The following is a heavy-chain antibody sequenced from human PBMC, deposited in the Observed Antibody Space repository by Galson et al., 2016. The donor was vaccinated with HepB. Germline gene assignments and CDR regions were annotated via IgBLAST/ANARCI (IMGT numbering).Heavy chain of an antibody. D-gene: IGHD5-12*01. CDR1: GLTFSSYG. CDR2: ILYDGSNK. Sequence: SLRLSCAASGLTFSSYGMHWVRQAPGKGLEWVAVILYDGSNKYYADSVKGRFTISRDNSKNTLYLQMNSLRAEDTAVYYRAKDRNRYDFYSMDVWGQGTTVTVSS. V-gene: IGHV3-30*18. CDR3: AKDRNRYDFYSMDV. J-gene: IGHJ6*02.